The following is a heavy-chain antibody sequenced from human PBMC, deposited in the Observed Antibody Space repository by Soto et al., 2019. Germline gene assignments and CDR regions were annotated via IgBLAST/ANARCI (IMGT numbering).Heavy chain of an antibody. D-gene: IGHD6-13*01. CDR3: ASGLSNRQQLVYGNYYYYYMDV. CDR1: GYTFTSYD. V-gene: IGHV1-8*01. CDR2: MNPNSGNT. J-gene: IGHJ6*03. Sequence: ASVKVSCKASGYTFTSYDINWVRQATGQGLEWMGWMNPNSGNTGYAQKFQGRVTMTRNTSISTAYMELSSLRSEDRAVYYCASGLSNRQQLVYGNYYYYYMDVWGKGTTVTVSS.